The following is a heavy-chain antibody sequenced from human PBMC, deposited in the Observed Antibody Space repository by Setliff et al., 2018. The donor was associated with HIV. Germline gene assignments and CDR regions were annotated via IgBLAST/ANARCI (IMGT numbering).Heavy chain of an antibody. Sequence: GGSLRLSCAASGFTFSSYGMHWVRQAPGKGLEWVAFIRHDGSNKYYADSVKGRFTISRDNSNNTLYLQMNSLRAEDTAVYYCAKQGTTVSPGTLDYWGQGTLVTVSS. CDR1: GFTFSSYG. CDR2: IRHDGSNK. D-gene: IGHD4-17*01. V-gene: IGHV3-30*02. CDR3: AKQGTTVSPGTLDY. J-gene: IGHJ4*02.